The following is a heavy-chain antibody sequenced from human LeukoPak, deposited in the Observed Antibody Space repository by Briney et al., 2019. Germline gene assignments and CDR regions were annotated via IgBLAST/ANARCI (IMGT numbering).Heavy chain of an antibody. CDR1: GGSISSYY. Sequence: SETLSLTCTVSGGSISSYYWSWIRQPPGKGLEWIGYIYYSGSTYYNPSLRSRVTISVDTSKNQLSLKLSSVTAADTAVYYCARDDGYSRAEDAFDIWGQGTMVTVSS. CDR3: ARDDGYSRAEDAFDI. D-gene: IGHD6-13*01. V-gene: IGHV4-59*01. J-gene: IGHJ3*02. CDR2: IYYSGST.